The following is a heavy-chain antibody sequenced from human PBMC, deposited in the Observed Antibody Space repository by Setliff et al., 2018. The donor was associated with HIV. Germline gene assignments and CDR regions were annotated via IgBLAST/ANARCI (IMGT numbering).Heavy chain of an antibody. V-gene: IGHV4-39*07. CDR2: FHYSGTT. CDR3: AREIYGGNSRPFDY. CDR1: ISSNDYY. D-gene: IGHD4-17*01. Sequence: PSETLSLTCTVSISSNDYYWGWIRQPPGRGLEWIGNFHYSGTTYYNPSLKSRVTISVDTSKNQLSLKLNSVTAADTAVYFCAREIYGGNSRPFDYWGQGTQVTVSS. J-gene: IGHJ4*02.